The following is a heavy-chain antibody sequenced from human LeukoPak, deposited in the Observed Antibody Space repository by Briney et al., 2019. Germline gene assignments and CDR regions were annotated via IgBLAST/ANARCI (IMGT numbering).Heavy chain of an antibody. CDR3: AKDQFEYYDSSGYPSCYYYGMDV. J-gene: IGHJ6*02. Sequence: PGASLRLSRAASGFTFSSYAMSWVRPAPGKGLEWVSAISGSGGSTYYADSVKGRFTIARDNSKNTLYLQMNSLRAEDTAVYYCAKDQFEYYDSSGYPSCYYYGMDVWGQGTTVTVSS. V-gene: IGHV3-23*01. D-gene: IGHD3-22*01. CDR2: ISGSGGST. CDR1: GFTFSSYA.